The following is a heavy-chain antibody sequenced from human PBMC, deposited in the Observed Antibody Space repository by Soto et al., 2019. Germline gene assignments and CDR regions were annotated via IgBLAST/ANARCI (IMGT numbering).Heavy chain of an antibody. D-gene: IGHD6-19*01. J-gene: IGHJ4*02. CDR1: GFSLSTSGVG. Sequence: QITLKESGPTLVKPTQTLTLTCTFSGFSLSTSGVGVGWIRQPPGKALEWLALIYWDDDKRYSPSLKSRLTITKDTSKNQLVLTMTNMDPVDTATYYCAHSIAVAGIGGGRLTNGDYWGQGTLVTVSS. CDR3: AHSIAVAGIGGGRLTNGDY. V-gene: IGHV2-5*02. CDR2: IYWDDDK.